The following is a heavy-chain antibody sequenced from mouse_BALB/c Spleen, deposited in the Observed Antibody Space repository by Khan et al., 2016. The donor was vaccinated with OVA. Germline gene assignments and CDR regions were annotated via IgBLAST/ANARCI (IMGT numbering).Heavy chain of an antibody. J-gene: IGHJ2*01. CDR3: ARRGLRWDFDY. CDR1: GYTFTNYW. CDR2: INPSTGYT. D-gene: IGHD1-1*01. Sequence: QVQLQQSGAELAKPGASVKMSCKASGYTFTNYWILWVKQRPGQGLEWIGYINPSTGYTEYNQNFKDKATLTADKSSSTAYMQLSSLTSEDSAVYYSARRGLRWDFDYGGQGTTLTVSS. V-gene: IGHV1-7*01.